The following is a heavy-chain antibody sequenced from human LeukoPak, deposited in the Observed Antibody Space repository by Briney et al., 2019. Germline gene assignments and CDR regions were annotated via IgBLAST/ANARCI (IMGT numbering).Heavy chain of an antibody. Sequence: SETLSLTCAVYGGSFSGYYWTWIRQPPGKGLEWIGEINHSGSTNYNPSLKSRVTISVDTSKNQFSLKLTSVTAADTAVYYCASGGWHRGYWGQGTLVTASS. CDR3: ASGGWHRGY. CDR2: INHSGST. CDR1: GGSFSGYY. D-gene: IGHD6-19*01. V-gene: IGHV4-34*01. J-gene: IGHJ4*02.